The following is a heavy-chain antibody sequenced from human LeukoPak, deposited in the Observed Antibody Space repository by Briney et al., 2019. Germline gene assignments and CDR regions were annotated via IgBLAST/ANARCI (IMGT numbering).Heavy chain of an antibody. CDR2: SRNKANSYTT. V-gene: IGHV3-72*01. D-gene: IGHD7-27*01. Sequence: PGGSLRLSCAASGFTASDYYMDWVRQTPGKGLEWVARSRNKANSYTTDFAATVKGRFTISRDESKNSLFLQMNSLRTEDTAVYYCVRVQTGGAFDIWGQGIMVTVSS. CDR1: GFTASDYY. CDR3: VRVQTGGAFDI. J-gene: IGHJ3*02.